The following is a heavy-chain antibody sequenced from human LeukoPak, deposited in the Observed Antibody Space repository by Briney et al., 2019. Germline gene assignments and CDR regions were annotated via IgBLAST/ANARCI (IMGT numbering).Heavy chain of an antibody. J-gene: IGHJ4*02. Sequence: GGSLRLSCAASGFSFSTYGMHWVRQAPGKGLDWVAFIRYDGINKEYVDSVKGRFTVSRDNSKNTVYLHMNSLRAEDTAVYYCARDGYNFACDYWGQGSLVTVSS. V-gene: IGHV3-30*02. D-gene: IGHD5-24*01. CDR2: IRYDGINK. CDR1: GFSFSTYG. CDR3: ARDGYNFACDY.